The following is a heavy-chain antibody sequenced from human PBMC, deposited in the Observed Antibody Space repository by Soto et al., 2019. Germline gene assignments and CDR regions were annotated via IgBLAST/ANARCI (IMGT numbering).Heavy chain of an antibody. CDR2: IIPIFGMA. V-gene: IGHV1-69*08. J-gene: IGHJ6*03. CDR3: AREEAQYQLLHSYYYMDV. D-gene: IGHD2-2*01. Sequence: QVQLVQSGAEVKKPGSSVKVSCKASGGTFSSYTINWVRQAPGQGLEWMGRIIPIFGMANYAQKFQGRVTITADESTSTACMQLSSLRSEDTGLYYCAREEAQYQLLHSYYYMDVWGKGTTVTVSS. CDR1: GGTFSSYT.